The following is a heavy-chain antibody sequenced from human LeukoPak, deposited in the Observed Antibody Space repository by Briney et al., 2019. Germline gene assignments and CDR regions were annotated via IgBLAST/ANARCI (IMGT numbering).Heavy chain of an antibody. J-gene: IGHJ5*02. CDR1: GYTFTSNY. Sequence: ASVKVSCKAFGYTFTSNYMHWVRQAPGQGPEWMGVISPSGGSTTYAQKFHGRVTLTRDMSTSTDYLELSRLRYEDTAVYYCARDNSVEDTAWWFDPWGQGTLVTVSS. D-gene: IGHD4-23*01. CDR3: ARDNSVEDTAWWFDP. CDR2: ISPSGGST. V-gene: IGHV1-46*01.